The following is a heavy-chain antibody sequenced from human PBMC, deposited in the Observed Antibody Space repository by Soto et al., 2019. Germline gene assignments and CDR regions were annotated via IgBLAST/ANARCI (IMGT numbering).Heavy chain of an antibody. D-gene: IGHD4-4*01. CDR3: ATPLWRDDYNWGYFDL. CDR2: ISYDGSNK. V-gene: IGHV3-30-3*01. Sequence: QVQLVESGGGVVQPGRSLRLSCAASGFTFSSYAMHWVRQAPGKGLEWVAVISYDGSNKYYADSVKGRFTISRDNSKNKLYLQMNSLRAEDTAVYSCATPLWRDDYNWGYFDLWGRGTLVTVSS. CDR1: GFTFSSYA. J-gene: IGHJ2*01.